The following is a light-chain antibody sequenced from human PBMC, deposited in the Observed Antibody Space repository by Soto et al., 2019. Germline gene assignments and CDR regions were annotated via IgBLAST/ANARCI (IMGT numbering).Light chain of an antibody. CDR3: QQYGSSPWT. Sequence: EIVLPQSPGTLSLSPGERATLSCRASQSVSSYLAWYQQKPGQAPRLLIYGASSRATGIPDRFSGSGSGTDFTLTISRLEPEDFAVYYCQQYGSSPWTFGQGTKVDIK. CDR1: QSVSSY. J-gene: IGKJ1*01. CDR2: GAS. V-gene: IGKV3-20*01.